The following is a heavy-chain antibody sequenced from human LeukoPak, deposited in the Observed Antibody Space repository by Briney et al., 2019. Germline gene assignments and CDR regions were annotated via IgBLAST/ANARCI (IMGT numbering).Heavy chain of an antibody. CDR1: GFTFSTYG. D-gene: IGHD3-22*01. Sequence: GGSLRLSCAASGFTFSTYGMHWVRQAPGKGLEWVSAISGSGGTAYYADSVKGRFTISRDNSKNTLYLQMNSLRAEDTAVYYCAKKGYYDGSGYYMYYFDHWGQGTLVTVSS. V-gene: IGHV3-23*01. CDR2: ISGSGGTA. J-gene: IGHJ4*02. CDR3: AKKGYYDGSGYYMYYFDH.